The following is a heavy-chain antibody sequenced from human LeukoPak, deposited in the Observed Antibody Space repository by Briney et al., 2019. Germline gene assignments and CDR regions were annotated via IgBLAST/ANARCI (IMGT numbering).Heavy chain of an antibody. CDR3: ARDRIAARPSEFDY. J-gene: IGHJ4*02. Sequence: GASVKVSCKASGYTFTSYGISWVRQAPGQGLEWMGWISAYNGNTNYAQKLQGRVTMTTDTSPSTAYMELRSLRSDDTAVYYCARDRIAARPSEFDYWGQGTLVTVSS. D-gene: IGHD6-6*01. CDR1: GYTFTSYG. CDR2: ISAYNGNT. V-gene: IGHV1-18*01.